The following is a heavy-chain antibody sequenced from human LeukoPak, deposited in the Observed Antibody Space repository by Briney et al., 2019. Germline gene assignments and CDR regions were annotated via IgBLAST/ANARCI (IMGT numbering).Heavy chain of an antibody. CDR2: IKEDGSEK. CDR3: VRSGGY. Sequence: PGGSLRLSCAASGFTFSSHWMNCVRQAPGKGLEWVANIKEDGSEKYYVYSVKGRFTISRDNAKNSLCLQMNSLRAEDTAIYYCVRSGGYWGQGTLVTVSS. D-gene: IGHD1-26*01. CDR1: GFTFSSHW. J-gene: IGHJ4*02. V-gene: IGHV3-7*05.